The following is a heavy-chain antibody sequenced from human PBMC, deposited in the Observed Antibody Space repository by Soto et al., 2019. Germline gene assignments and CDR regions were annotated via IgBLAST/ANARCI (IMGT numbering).Heavy chain of an antibody. CDR1: GFTFSDYY. CDR2: ISSSSSYT. Sequence: PGGSLRLSCAASGFTFSDYYMSWIRQAPGKGLEWVSYISSSSSYTNYADSVKGRFTISRDNAKNSLYLQMNSLRAEDTAVYYCARDGGDSAVTTYYYYYGMDVWGQGTTVTVS. CDR3: ARDGGDSAVTTYYYYYGMDV. V-gene: IGHV3-11*06. D-gene: IGHD4-17*01. J-gene: IGHJ6*02.